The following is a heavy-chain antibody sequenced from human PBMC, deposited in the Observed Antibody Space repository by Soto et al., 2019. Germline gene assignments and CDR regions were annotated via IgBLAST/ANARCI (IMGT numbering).Heavy chain of an antibody. CDR3: ARDQLNPVRGVRFDY. Sequence: ASVNVSCKASVYTFTSYGISWVRQPAGQGVEWMGWISAYNSNTNNTQKPQRRGTMTTDTSTSKAYMELRSRRADDTAVYYCARDQLNPVRGVRFDYWGQGTLVTVSS. CDR2: ISAYNSNT. V-gene: IGHV1-18*04. CDR1: VYTFTSYG. J-gene: IGHJ4*02. D-gene: IGHD3-10*01.